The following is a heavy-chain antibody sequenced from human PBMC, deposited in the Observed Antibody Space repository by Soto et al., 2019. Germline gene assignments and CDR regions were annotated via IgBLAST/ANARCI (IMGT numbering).Heavy chain of an antibody. CDR1: GYTFTSYG. J-gene: IGHJ6*02. D-gene: IGHD3-10*01. V-gene: IGHV1-18*01. CDR2: ISAYNGNT. CDR3: ARGPITMVRGVIIEKDYYYYYYGMDV. Sequence: GASVKVCCKASGYTFTSYGISWVRQAPGQGLEWMGWISAYNGNTNYAQKLQGRVTMTADKSTGTAYMELSSLRSEDTAVYYCARGPITMVRGVIIEKDYYYYYYGMDVWGQGTTVTVSS.